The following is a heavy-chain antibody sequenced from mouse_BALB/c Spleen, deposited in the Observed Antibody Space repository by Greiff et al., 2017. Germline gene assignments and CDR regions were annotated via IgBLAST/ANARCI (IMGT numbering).Heavy chain of an antibody. Sequence: EVQVVESGGGLVKPGGSLKLSCAASGFAFSSYDMSWVRQTPEKRLEWVAYISSGGGSTYYPDTVKGRFTISRDNAKNTLYLQMSSLKSEDTAMYYCARHGRYGNYGDYWGQGTTLTVSS. CDR3: ARHGRYGNYGDY. CDR1: GFAFSSYD. D-gene: IGHD2-10*02. V-gene: IGHV5-12-1*01. J-gene: IGHJ2*01. CDR2: ISSGGGST.